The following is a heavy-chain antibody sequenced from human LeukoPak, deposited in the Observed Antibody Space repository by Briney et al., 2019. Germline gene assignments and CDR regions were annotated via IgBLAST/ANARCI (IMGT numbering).Heavy chain of an antibody. J-gene: IGHJ5*02. CDR1: GGSFSGYY. D-gene: IGHD3-16*01. V-gene: IGHV4-34*01. CDR3: ARGRALGT. Sequence: KPSETLSLTCAVYGGSFSGYYWSWIRQPPGKGLEWIGEINHSGSTNYNPSLKSRVTISVDTSKNQFSLKLSSVTAADTAVYYCARGRALGTWGQGTLVTVSS. CDR2: INHSGST.